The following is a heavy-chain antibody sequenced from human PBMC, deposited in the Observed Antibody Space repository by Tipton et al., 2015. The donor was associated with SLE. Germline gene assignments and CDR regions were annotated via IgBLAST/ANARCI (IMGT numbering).Heavy chain of an antibody. CDR3: AKELSSTSRGSFDD. J-gene: IGHJ4*02. D-gene: IGHD1-26*01. Sequence: SLRLSCAASGFNCSSYDMICVRQDPGKGLDWVSGIVGGGPRTFYSDTVKGRFIVSRDNVNNTLHLHMTSLRTEDTAVYYCAKELSSTSRGSFDDWGQGTLVSVSS. CDR2: IVGGGPRT. V-gene: IGHV3-23*01. CDR1: GFNCSSYD.